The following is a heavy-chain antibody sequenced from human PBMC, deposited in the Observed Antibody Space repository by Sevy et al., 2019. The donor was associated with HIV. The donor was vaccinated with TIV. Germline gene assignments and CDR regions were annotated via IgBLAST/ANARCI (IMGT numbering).Heavy chain of an antibody. V-gene: IGHV4-59*01. J-gene: IGHJ6*02. CDR3: ARAAADYYYGMDV. CDR2: NYYNGRT. CDR1: GDSISGYY. Sequence: SETLSLTCTVSGDSISGYYWSWIRQSPGKKLQWIGYNYYNGRTNYDPSLKSRVTISVDTSKNQFSLKLSSVTAADTAVYYCARAAADYYYGMDVWGLGTTVTVSS.